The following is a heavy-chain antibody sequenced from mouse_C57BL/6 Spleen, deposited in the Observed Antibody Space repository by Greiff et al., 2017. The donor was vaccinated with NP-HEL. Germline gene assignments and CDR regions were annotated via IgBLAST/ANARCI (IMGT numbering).Heavy chain of an antibody. CDR1: GFSLTSYG. Sequence: VQGVESGPGLVAPSQSLSITCTVSGFSLTSYGVDWVRQSPGKGLEWLGVIWGVGSTNYNSALKSRLSISKDNSKSQVFLKMNSLQTDDTAMYYCARSYDYDEGYWYFDVWGTGTTVTVSS. J-gene: IGHJ1*03. CDR2: IWGVGST. CDR3: ARSYDYDEGYWYFDV. V-gene: IGHV2-6*01. D-gene: IGHD2-4*01.